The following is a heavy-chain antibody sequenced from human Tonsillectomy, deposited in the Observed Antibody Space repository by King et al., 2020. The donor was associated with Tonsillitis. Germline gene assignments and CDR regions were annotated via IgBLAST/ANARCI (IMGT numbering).Heavy chain of an antibody. CDR1: GFTFSYFI. CDR2: LYRDGSKQ. V-gene: IGHV3-30*18. Sequence: QLVQSGGGVVQPGTSLSLSCAASGFTFSYFIMHWVRQAPGKGLEGVAVLYRDGSKQSYADSVKGRFTISRDNSKNTMYIKMNNLSPDDTAVYYCAKDLRGSLDYWGQGTLVIVSS. J-gene: IGHJ4*02. CDR3: AKDLRGSLDY. D-gene: IGHD3-10*01.